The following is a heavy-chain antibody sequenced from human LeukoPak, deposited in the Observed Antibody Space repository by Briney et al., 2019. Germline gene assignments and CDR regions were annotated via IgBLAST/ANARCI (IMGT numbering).Heavy chain of an antibody. CDR3: AKDRWRRSSGGFDY. V-gene: IGHV3-23*01. CDR2: ISGSGGST. J-gene: IGHJ4*02. CDR1: GFTFSSYA. D-gene: IGHD6-6*01. Sequence: GGSVRLSCAASGFTFSSYAMSWVRQAPGKGLEWVSAISGSGGSTYYADSVKGRFTISRDDSKNTLYLQMNSLRAEDTAVYYCAKDRWRRSSGGFDYWGQGTLVTVSS.